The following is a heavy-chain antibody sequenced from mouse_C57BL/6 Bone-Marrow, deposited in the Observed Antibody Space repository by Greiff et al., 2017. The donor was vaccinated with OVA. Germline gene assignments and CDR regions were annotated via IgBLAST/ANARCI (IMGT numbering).Heavy chain of an antibody. Sequence: EVQGVESGGGLVKPGGSLKLSCAASGFTFSDYGMHRVRQAPEKGLEWVAYISSGSSTIYYADTVKGRFTISRDNAKNTLFLQMTSLRSEDTAVYYCARFFVDYWGQGTTLTVSS. J-gene: IGHJ2*01. CDR3: ARFFVDY. CDR1: GFTFSDYG. V-gene: IGHV5-17*01. CDR2: ISSGSSTI.